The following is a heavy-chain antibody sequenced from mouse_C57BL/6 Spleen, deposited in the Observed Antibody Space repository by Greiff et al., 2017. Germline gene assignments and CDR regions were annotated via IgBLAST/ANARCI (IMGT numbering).Heavy chain of an antibody. Sequence: EVMLVESGGDLVKPGGSLKLSCAASGFTFSSYGMSWVRQTPDKRLEWVATISSGGSYTYYPDSVKGRFTISRDNAKNTLYLQMSSLKSEDTAMYYCARQRDDDYDWFAYWGQGTLVTVSA. D-gene: IGHD2-4*01. V-gene: IGHV5-6*01. CDR1: GFTFSSYG. CDR2: ISSGGSYT. CDR3: ARQRDDDYDWFAY. J-gene: IGHJ3*01.